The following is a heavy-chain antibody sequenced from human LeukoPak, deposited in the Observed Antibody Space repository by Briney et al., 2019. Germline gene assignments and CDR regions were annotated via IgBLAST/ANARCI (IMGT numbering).Heavy chain of an antibody. D-gene: IGHD3-16*02. CDR3: ASVGDYVWGSYRPDAFDI. V-gene: IGHV3-53*04. CDR2: IYSGGST. Sequence: GGSLRLSCAASGFTVSSNYMSWVRQAPGKGLEWVSVIYSGGSTYYADSVKGRFTISRHNSKNTLYLQMNSLRAEDTAVYYCASVGDYVWGSYRPDAFDIWGQGTMVTVSS. CDR1: GFTVSSNY. J-gene: IGHJ3*02.